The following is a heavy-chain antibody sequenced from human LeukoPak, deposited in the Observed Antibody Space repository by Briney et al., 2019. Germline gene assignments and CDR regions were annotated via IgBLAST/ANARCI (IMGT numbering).Heavy chain of an antibody. CDR1: GYSFTDYY. J-gene: IGHJ4*02. CDR3: TRSRSCDY. V-gene: IGHV1-2*02. Sequence: GASVQVSCKASGYSFTDYYIQWVRQAPGQGLEWMGCINSASGGTNYAQKFQGRVTMTRDTSISTAYMELSRLTSDDTAIYYCTRSRSCDYWGQGTLVTASS. D-gene: IGHD2-2*01. CDR2: INSASGGT.